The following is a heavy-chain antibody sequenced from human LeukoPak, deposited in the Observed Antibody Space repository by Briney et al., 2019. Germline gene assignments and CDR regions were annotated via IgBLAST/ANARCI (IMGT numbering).Heavy chain of an antibody. D-gene: IGHD1-26*01. CDR2: KKQDGSEN. J-gene: IGHJ4*02. CDR3: ARCTVGYLYFFYY. CDR1: GFTFSSDG. V-gene: IGHV3-7*01. Sequence: PGGSLRLSCAASGFTFSSDGMSWGRQAPGQGLGGVANKKQDGSENYHVDSRKGRFTISRDNAKNSLYLQMNSLRAEDTAVYYCARCTVGYLYFFYYWGQGTLVTVSS.